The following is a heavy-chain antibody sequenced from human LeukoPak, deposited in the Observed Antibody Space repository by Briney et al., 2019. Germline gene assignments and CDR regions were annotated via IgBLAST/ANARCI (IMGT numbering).Heavy chain of an antibody. CDR3: ARVDWNPDY. J-gene: IGHJ4*02. Sequence: KPSETLSLTCTVSGGSISSSYWGWIRQPPGKGLEWIGSIHHSGSTYYNSSLKSRVTISVDTSKNRFSLKVSSVTAADTAVYYCARVDWNPDYWGQGTLVTVSS. CDR1: GGSISSSY. CDR2: IHHSGST. D-gene: IGHD1-1*01. V-gene: IGHV4-38-2*02.